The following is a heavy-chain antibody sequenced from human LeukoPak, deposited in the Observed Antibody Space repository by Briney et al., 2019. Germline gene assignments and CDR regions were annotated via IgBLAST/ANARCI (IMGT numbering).Heavy chain of an antibody. D-gene: IGHD3-22*01. J-gene: IGHJ4*02. CDR2: IIPIFGTA. Sequence: ASVKVSCKASGGTFSSYAVSWVRQAPGQGLEWMGRIIPIFGTANYAQKFQGRVTITTDESTSTAYMELSSLRSEDTAVYYCARDSYYDSSGLSDYWGQGTLVTVPS. V-gene: IGHV1-69*05. CDR3: ARDSYYDSSGLSDY. CDR1: GGTFSSYA.